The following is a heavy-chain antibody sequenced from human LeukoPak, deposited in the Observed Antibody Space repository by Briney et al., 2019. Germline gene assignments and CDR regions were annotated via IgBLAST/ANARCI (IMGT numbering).Heavy chain of an antibody. CDR1: GGSISSYY. CDR3: ARDREYYDSSGYRPTNWFDP. D-gene: IGHD3-22*01. V-gene: IGHV4-4*07. J-gene: IGHJ5*02. CDR2: IYTSGST. Sequence: SETLSLTCTVSGGSISSYYWSWIRQPAGKGLEWIGRIYTSGSTNYNPSLKSRVTMSVDTSKNQFSLKLSSVTAADTAVYYCARDREYYDSSGYRPTNWFDPWGQGTLVTVSS.